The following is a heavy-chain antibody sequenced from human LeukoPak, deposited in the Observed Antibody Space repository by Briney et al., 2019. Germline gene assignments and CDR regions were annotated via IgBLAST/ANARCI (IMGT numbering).Heavy chain of an antibody. CDR1: GGSTTSNLYY. CDR2: IYYSGST. CDR3: ARSRRFSSGWYGGNYFDY. Sequence: PSETLSLTCTVSGGSTTSNLYYWGWIRQPPGKGLEWIGNIYYSGSTFYNPSLKSRVTISLDTSRNQFSLKLNSVTAADTAVYYCARSRRFSSGWYGGNYFDYWGQGTLVTVSS. J-gene: IGHJ4*02. D-gene: IGHD6-19*01. V-gene: IGHV4-39*07.